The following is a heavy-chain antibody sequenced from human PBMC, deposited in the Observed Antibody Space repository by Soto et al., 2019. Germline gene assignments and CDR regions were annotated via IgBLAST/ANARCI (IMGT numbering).Heavy chain of an antibody. CDR3: AKPGSTRSNFVNYYYGMDV. CDR2: IIPIFGTA. D-gene: IGHD4-4*01. Sequence: SVKVSCKASGGTFSSYSISWVRQAPGQGLEWMGGIIPIFGTANYAQKFQGRVTITADESTSTAYMELSSLRSEDTAVYYCAKPGSTRSNFVNYYYGMDVWGQGTTVTVSS. J-gene: IGHJ6*02. V-gene: IGHV1-69*13. CDR1: GGTFSSYS.